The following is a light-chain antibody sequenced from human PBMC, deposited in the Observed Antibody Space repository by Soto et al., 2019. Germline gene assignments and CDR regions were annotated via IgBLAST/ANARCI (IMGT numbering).Light chain of an antibody. CDR3: QQYGSSPVT. V-gene: IGKV3-20*01. Sequence: EIVMTQSPATLSVSPVERVSLSCMASQSVNSKLAWYQQKPGQAPRLLIYGASSRATGIPDRFSGSGSGTDFTLTISRLEPEDFAVYYCQQYGSSPVTFGGGTKVDIK. CDR2: GAS. CDR1: QSVNSK. J-gene: IGKJ4*01.